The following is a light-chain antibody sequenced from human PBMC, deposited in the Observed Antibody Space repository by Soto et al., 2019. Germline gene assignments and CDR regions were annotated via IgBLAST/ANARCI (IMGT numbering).Light chain of an antibody. CDR2: HAS. Sequence: EIVMTQSPATLSVSPGERATLSCRASQSVSNNLAWYQQKPGQAPRLLIYHASTGATGIAARFSGSGSGTELTLTISSVQSEDFAGYYCQQYNEWPLTFGGGTKVEIK. V-gene: IGKV3-15*01. CDR3: QQYNEWPLT. CDR1: QSVSNN. J-gene: IGKJ4*01.